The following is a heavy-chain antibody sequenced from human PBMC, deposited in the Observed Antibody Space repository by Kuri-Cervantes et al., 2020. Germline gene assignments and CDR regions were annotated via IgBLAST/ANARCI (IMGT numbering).Heavy chain of an antibody. CDR3: TRVPDESWYLGYFDF. D-gene: IGHD3-3*01. Sequence: SVKVSCKASGGTFSSYAISWVRQAPGQGLEWMGGIIPIFGTANYAQKFQGRVTITADKSTSTAYMELSSLRSDDTAVYYCTRVPDESWYLGYFDFWGQGTPVTVSS. V-gene: IGHV1-69*06. CDR1: GGTFSSYA. CDR2: IIPIFGTA. J-gene: IGHJ4*02.